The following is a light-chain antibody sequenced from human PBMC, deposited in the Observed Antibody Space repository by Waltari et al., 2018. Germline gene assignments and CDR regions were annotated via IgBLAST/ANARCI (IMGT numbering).Light chain of an antibody. V-gene: IGLV2-14*01. CDR2: DLT. Sequence: QSALTQPASVSGSPGQPITISCTGTSSDIGAYSSVSWYQQLPGRPPKLIIFDLTERPSGVSNRFSGSKSGNTASLTISGLQADDEADYYCCSYTGRATLICGGGTVMTVL. CDR1: SSDIGAYSS. CDR3: CSYTGRATLI. J-gene: IGLJ2*01.